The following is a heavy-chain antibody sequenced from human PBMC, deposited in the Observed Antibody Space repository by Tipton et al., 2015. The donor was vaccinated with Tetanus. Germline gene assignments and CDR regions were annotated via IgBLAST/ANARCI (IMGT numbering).Heavy chain of an antibody. D-gene: IGHD2-2*01. J-gene: IGHJ4*02. Sequence: SLRLSCAASGFTFSSFAVSWVRQAPRKGLEWVSAISESGSGGSTYYADSVKGRFTISRDNSKNTLYLQMNSLRAEDTAVYYCAKVSPYQPLLTYIDYWGQGTLVTVSS. CDR1: GFTFSSFA. V-gene: IGHV3-23*01. CDR3: AKVSPYQPLLTYIDY. CDR2: ISESGSGGST.